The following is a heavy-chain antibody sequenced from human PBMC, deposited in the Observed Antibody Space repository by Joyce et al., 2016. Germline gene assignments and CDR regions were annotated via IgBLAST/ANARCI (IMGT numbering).Heavy chain of an antibody. D-gene: IGHD2-8*01. CDR1: GLDVSTNY. CDR3: ARRGVARYFFDY. J-gene: IGHJ4*02. V-gene: IGHV3-53*01. CDR2: IYVSGST. Sequence: DVQLEAYGGGLTPPGGSLSLSCAASGLDVSTNYISWVRQAPGKVLEWVSIIYVSGSTYYADSVKGRFTISRDLSKNTVYLDMNNLRAEDTAIYYCARRGVARYFFDYWGQGSLVSVSS.